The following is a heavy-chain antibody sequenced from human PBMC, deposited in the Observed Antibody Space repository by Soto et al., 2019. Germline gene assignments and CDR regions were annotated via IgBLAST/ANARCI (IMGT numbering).Heavy chain of an antibody. D-gene: IGHD5-18*01. J-gene: IGHJ4*02. CDR1: GFTFNTYA. Sequence: GSLRLSCAASGFTFNTYAMTWVRQAPGKGLEWVSAISRNGGGTYYADPVKGRFTISRDNSQNTLWLQMNSLRAEDTAVYYCVKDDDGYADFDYWGQGTLVTVSS. CDR3: VKDDDGYADFDY. CDR2: ISRNGGGT. V-gene: IGHV3-23*01.